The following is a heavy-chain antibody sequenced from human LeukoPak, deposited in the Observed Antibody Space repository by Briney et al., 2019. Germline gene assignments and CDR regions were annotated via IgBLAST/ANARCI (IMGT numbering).Heavy chain of an antibody. CDR1: GDSVSNNSAA. D-gene: IGHD2-2*01. V-gene: IGHV6-1*01. CDR3: GRGWPSFTN. J-gene: IGHJ4*02. Sequence: SQTLSLTCAISGDSVSNNSAAWNWIRQSPSRGLEWLGRTYYRSKWYHDYAASVRSRISVSPDTSKNQFSLQLNSVTPEDTAMYYCGRGWPSFTNWGQGTLVTVSS. CDR2: TYYRSKWYH.